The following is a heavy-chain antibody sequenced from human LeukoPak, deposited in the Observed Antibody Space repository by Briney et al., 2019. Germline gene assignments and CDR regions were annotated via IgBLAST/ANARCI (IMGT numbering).Heavy chain of an antibody. CDR2: ICGSGGST. CDR1: GFTFSSYA. CDR3: AKDPQWELPSPFDH. D-gene: IGHD1-26*01. J-gene: IGHJ4*02. Sequence: GGSLRLSCAASGFTFSSYAMSWVRQAPGKGLEWISAICGSGGSTYFADSVKGRFSISRDNSKNTLYLLMNSLRAEDTAVYYCAKDPQWELPSPFDHWGQGTLVTVSS. V-gene: IGHV3-23*01.